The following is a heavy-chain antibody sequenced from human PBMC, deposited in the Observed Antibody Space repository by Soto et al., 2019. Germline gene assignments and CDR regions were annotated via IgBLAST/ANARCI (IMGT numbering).Heavy chain of an antibody. D-gene: IGHD2-21*01. J-gene: IGHJ4*02. CDR2: ITTDKGKT. Sequence: QVQLVQSGPEVKKPGASVKVSCKTSGYTFTSYGISWVRQAPGQGLEWMGWITTDKGKTTYAQKIQGRVTMTTDTSTSTAYMELRSLRSDDTAVHYCASHSPAFDYWGQGTLVTVSS. CDR1: GYTFTSYG. V-gene: IGHV1-18*01. CDR3: ASHSPAFDY.